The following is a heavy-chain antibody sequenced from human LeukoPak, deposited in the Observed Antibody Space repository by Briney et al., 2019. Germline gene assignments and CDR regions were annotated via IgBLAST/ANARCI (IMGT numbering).Heavy chain of an antibody. Sequence: GESLKISCKGSGYSFTSYWIGWVRQMPGKGLEWMGIIYPGDSDTRYSPSFQGQVTISADKSISTAYLQWSSLKASDTAMYYCARNSGSGTYHNAVDYWGQGTLVTVSS. D-gene: IGHD3-10*01. V-gene: IGHV5-51*01. J-gene: IGHJ4*02. CDR2: IYPGDSDT. CDR3: ARNSGSGTYHNAVDY. CDR1: GYSFTSYW.